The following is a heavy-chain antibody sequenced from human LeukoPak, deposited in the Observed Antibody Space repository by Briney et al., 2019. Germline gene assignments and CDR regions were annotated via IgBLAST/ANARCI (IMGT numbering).Heavy chain of an antibody. D-gene: IGHD3-3*01. V-gene: IGHV4-39*07. CDR3: ARASGVARHFDY. J-gene: IGHJ4*02. CDR2: IYYSGST. CDR1: GGSISSSSYY. Sequence: SETLSLTCTVSGGSISSSSYYWGWIRQPPGKGLEWIGSIYYSGSTYYNPSLKSRVTISIDTSKNQFSLKLTSVTAADTAVYYCARASGVARHFDYWGQGTLVTVSS.